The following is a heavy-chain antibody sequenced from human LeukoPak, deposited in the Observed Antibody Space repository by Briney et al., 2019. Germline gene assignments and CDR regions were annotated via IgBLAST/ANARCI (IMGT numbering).Heavy chain of an antibody. CDR1: GYTFTSYG. Sequence: GSSVKVSCKASGYTFTSYGISWVRQAPGQGLEWMGWISAYNGNTDYAQKLRGRVTMTTDTSTSTAYMELRSLRSDDTAVYYCATHDYVWGGLFDYWGQGTLVTVSS. CDR3: ATHDYVWGGLFDY. J-gene: IGHJ4*02. D-gene: IGHD3-16*01. CDR2: ISAYNGNT. V-gene: IGHV1-18*01.